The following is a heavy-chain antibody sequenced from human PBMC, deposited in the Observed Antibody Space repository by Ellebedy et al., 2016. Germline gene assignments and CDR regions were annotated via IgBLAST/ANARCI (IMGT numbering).Heavy chain of an antibody. J-gene: IGHJ4*02. D-gene: IGHD6-6*01. CDR2: ILHSGGT. CDR1: GGSFTDYL. V-gene: IGHV4-34*12. CDR3: AREVIAARSAYEY. Sequence: SETLSLXXAVYGGSFTDYLWTWIRQPPGKGLEWIGEILHSGGTNYNPSLKSRVTISVDTSKNQFSLNLNSVTAADTAVYYCAREVIAARSAYEYWGQGTLVSVSS.